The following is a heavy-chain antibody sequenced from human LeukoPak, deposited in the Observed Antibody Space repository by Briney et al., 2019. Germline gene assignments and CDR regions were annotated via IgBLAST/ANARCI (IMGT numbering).Heavy chain of an antibody. D-gene: IGHD3-22*01. CDR1: GFTFSSYA. J-gene: IGHJ4*02. CDR2: ISYDGSNK. V-gene: IGHV3-30*04. Sequence: GGSLRLSCAASGFTFSSYAMHWVRQAPGKGLEWVAVISYDGSNKYYADSVKGRFTISRDNSKNTLYLQMNSLRAEDTAVYYCATGDAPRYYDSRAFDYWGQGTLVTVSS. CDR3: ATGDAPRYYDSRAFDY.